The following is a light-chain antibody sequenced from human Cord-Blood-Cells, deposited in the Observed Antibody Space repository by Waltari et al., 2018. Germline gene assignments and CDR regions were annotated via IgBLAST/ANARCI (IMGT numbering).Light chain of an antibody. J-gene: IGLJ1*01. Sequence: QSALTHPASVSVSPGPSIPISCTRTSSDVGGYNSVSCYQHHQGQAPKLMIYDVSNRPAGVTNRFSGSKSGNTASLTISGLQAEDEADYYCSSYTSSSTYVFGTGTKVTVL. CDR2: DVS. V-gene: IGLV2-14*03. CDR1: SSDVGGYNS. CDR3: SSYTSSSTYV.